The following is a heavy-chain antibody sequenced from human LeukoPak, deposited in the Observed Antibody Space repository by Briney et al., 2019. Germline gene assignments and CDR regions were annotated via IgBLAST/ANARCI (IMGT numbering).Heavy chain of an antibody. CDR2: INSDGSSI. CDR3: AREGRVSGYDFDC. CDR1: GFTFSSYW. V-gene: IGHV3-74*01. J-gene: IGHJ4*02. Sequence: GGSLRLSCAASGFTFSSYWLHWVRQAPGKGLVWVLRINSDGSSITYADSVKGRFTISRDNAKNTLYLQMNSLRVEDTAVYYCAREGRVSGYDFDCWGQGTLVTVSS. D-gene: IGHD5-12*01.